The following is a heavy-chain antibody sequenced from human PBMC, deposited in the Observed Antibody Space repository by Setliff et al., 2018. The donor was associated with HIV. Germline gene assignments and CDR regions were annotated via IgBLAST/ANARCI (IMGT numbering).Heavy chain of an antibody. D-gene: IGHD3-22*01. CDR2: IKTKTQRGTT. J-gene: IGHJ4*02. CDR1: GFTFSNSW. V-gene: IGHV3-15*01. CDR3: VTGVGTSSVDY. Sequence: GGSLRLSCAASGFTFSNSWMTWVRQAPGKGLEWVGRIKTKTQRGTTDYAAPAKGRFIVSRDDSKNTLYLQMNSLRSEDTAVYYCVTGVGTSSVDYWGQGTMVTVSS.